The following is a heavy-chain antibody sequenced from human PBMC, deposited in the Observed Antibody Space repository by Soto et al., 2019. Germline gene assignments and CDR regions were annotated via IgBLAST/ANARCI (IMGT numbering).Heavy chain of an antibody. Sequence: QVQLVESGGGVVQPGRSLRLSCAASGFTFSSYGMHWVRQAPGTGLDWVAGMWYDGSNTYYADSVKGRFTISRDNSKKTFYSLIISLRANNASVYYWAVDSPPRFGESLPTPNYTGLDVLGQVTTVPVSS. D-gene: IGHD3-10*01. CDR3: AVDSPPRFGESLPTPNYTGLDV. V-gene: IGHV3-33*01. CDR1: GFTFSSYG. CDR2: MWYDGSNT. J-gene: IGHJ6*02.